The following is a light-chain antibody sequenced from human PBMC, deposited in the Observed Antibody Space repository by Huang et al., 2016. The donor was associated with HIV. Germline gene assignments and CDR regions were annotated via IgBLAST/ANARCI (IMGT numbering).Light chain of an antibody. V-gene: IGKV1-NL1*01. J-gene: IGKJ2*01. CDR2: AAS. Sequence: DIQMTQSPSSLSASVGDRVTITCRASQDIRNALAWYQQKPGKAPKLLLYAASRWESGVPSRFSGGGSGTDYTLTISSLQPEDFASYYCQQYHSTPIYTFGQGTKLEMK. CDR3: QQYHSTPIYT. CDR1: QDIRNA.